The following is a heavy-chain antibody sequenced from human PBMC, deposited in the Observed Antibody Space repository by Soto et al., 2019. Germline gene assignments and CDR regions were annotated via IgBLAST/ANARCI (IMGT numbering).Heavy chain of an antibody. D-gene: IGHD1-26*01. V-gene: IGHV6-1*01. Sequence: PSQTLSLTCAITGDSVSSNSAGWSWVRQSPSRGLEWLGRTYYRSKWYYEYAVPVRGRITINPDTSKNQYSQQLNSVTPEDTAVYFCARGEQYSGRIFDYWGQGTLVTVSS. CDR1: GDSVSSNSAG. CDR3: ARGEQYSGRIFDY. J-gene: IGHJ4*01. CDR2: TYYRSKWYY.